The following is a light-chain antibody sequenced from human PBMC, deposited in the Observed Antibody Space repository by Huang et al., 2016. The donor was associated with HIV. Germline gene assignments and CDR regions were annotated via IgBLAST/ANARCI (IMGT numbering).Light chain of an antibody. CDR2: TAS. V-gene: IGKV1-39*01. Sequence: DIQMTQSPSSLSASVGDRVTITCRASQSISIYLNWYQQKPGKAPNLLVYTASSLQSGVPSRFSGSGSGTDFTLTISSLQPEDFATYYCQQSYSTPFTFGPGTKVDI. J-gene: IGKJ3*01. CDR1: QSISIY. CDR3: QQSYSTPFT.